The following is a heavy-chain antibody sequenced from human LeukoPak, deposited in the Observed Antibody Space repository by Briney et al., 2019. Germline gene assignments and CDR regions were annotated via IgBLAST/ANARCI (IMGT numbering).Heavy chain of an antibody. Sequence: SQTLSLTCTVSGGSISSGGYYWSWIRQHPGKGLEWIGYIYYSRSTYYNPSLKSRVTISVDTSKNQFSLKLSSVTAADTAVYYCARVPVYYYDSSGYLVGYYGMDVWGQGTTVTVSS. CDR2: IYYSRST. V-gene: IGHV4-31*03. D-gene: IGHD3-22*01. CDR1: GGSISSGGYY. J-gene: IGHJ6*02. CDR3: ARVPVYYYDSSGYLVGYYGMDV.